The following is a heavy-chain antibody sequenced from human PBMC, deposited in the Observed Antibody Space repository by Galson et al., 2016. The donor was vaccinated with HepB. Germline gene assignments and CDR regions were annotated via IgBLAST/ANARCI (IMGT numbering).Heavy chain of an antibody. Sequence: SVKVSCKASGYIFSRYVTHWVRQAPGHSPEWMGWINAGQGYTKYSQKFQGRVTITRDTSATTAHMELSSLRSEDTAVYYCVRDDRIAAAGNYFEFWGQGTLVTVSS. CDR3: VRDDRIAAAGNYFEF. J-gene: IGHJ4*02. D-gene: IGHD6-13*01. V-gene: IGHV1-3*01. CDR2: INAGQGYT. CDR1: GYIFSRYV.